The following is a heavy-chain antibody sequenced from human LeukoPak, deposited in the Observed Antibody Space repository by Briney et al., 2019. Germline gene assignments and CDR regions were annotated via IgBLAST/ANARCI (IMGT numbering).Heavy chain of an antibody. CDR2: IIPLFDTA. CDR3: ARERMETLPICFHP. CDR1: GDTFSNYA. J-gene: IGHJ5*02. D-gene: IGHD1-1*01. V-gene: IGHV1-69*06. Sequence: SVKVSCKASGDTFSNYAISWVRQAPGQGLEWMGRIIPLFDTADYAQKFQGRVTITADKSTSTVHMQLSSLRSEDTAIYYCARERMETLPICFHPWGQGTLVTLSS.